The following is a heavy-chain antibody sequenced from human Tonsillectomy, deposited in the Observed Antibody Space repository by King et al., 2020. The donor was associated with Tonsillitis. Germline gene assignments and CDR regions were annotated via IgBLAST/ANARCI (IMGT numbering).Heavy chain of an antibody. CDR3: ATSGVTSHDVFDV. CDR1: GGFISSGDSF. J-gene: IGHJ3*01. CDR2: IHYSGTT. Sequence: QLQESGPGLVKPSQTLSLICNVSGGFISSGDSFWSWIRQPPGKGPEWIGYIHYSGTTYFNPSLKSRVTISIDTSKNPFSLNLGSLTSADAAVYYCATSGVTSHDVFDVWGQGTPVTVSS. D-gene: IGHD2-21*02. V-gene: IGHV4-30-4*01.